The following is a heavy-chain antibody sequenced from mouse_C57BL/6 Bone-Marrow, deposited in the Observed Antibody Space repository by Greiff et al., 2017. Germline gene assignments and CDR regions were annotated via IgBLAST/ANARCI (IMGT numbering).Heavy chain of an antibody. J-gene: IGHJ2*01. CDR2: ISDGGSYT. CDR3: ARGAGSPFDY. V-gene: IGHV5-4*01. CDR1: GFTFSSYA. D-gene: IGHD1-1*01. Sequence: EVQLMESGGGLVKPGGSLKLSCAASGFTFSSYAMSWVRQTPEKRLEWVATISDGGSYTYYPDNVKGRFTISRDNAKNNLYLQMSHLKSEDTAMYYCARGAGSPFDYWGQGTTLTVSS.